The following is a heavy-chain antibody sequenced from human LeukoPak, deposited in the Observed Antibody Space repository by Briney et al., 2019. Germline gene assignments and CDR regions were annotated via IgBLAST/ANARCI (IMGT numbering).Heavy chain of an antibody. D-gene: IGHD3-10*01. CDR3: ARVITMDAFDI. J-gene: IGHJ3*02. CDR2: IYYSGST. CDR1: GGSFSGYY. Sequence: PSETLSLTCAVYGGSFSGYYWSWIRQPPGKGLEWIGYIYYSGSTNYNPSLKSRVTISVDTSKNQFSLKLSSVTAADTAVYYCARVITMDAFDIWGQGTMVTVSS. V-gene: IGHV4-59*01.